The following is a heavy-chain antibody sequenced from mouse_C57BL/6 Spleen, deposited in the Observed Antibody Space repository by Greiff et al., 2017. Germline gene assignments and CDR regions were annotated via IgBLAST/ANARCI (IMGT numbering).Heavy chain of an antibody. J-gene: IGHJ2*01. D-gene: IGHD1-1*01. CDR1: GYTFTSYW. V-gene: IGHV1-64*01. CDR2: IHPNSGST. CDR3: ARSSITTVVASDY. Sequence: VQLQQPGAELVKPGASVKLSCKASGYTFTSYWMHWVKQRPGQGLEWIGMIHPNSGSTNYNEKFKSKAKLTVDKSSSTAYMQLSSLTSEDSAVYYCARSSITTVVASDYWGQGTTLTVSS.